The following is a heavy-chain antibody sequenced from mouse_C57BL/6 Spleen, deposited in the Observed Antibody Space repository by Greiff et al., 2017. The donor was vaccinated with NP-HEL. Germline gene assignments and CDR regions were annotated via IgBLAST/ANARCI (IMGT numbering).Heavy chain of an antibody. Sequence: EVMLVESGGGLVKPGGSLKLSCAASGFTFSDYGMHWVRQAPEKGLEWVAYISSGSSTIYYADTVKGRFTISRDNAKNTLFLQMTSLRSEDTAMYYCARFYYYYGQGYFDYWGQGTTLTVSS. D-gene: IGHD1-1*01. J-gene: IGHJ2*01. V-gene: IGHV5-17*01. CDR3: ARFYYYYGQGYFDY. CDR1: GFTFSDYG. CDR2: ISSGSSTI.